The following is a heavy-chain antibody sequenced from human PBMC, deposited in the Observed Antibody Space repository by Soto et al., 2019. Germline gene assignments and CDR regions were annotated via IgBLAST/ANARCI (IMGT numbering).Heavy chain of an antibody. D-gene: IGHD6-19*01. Sequence: GGSLRLSCAASGFTFSSYWMHWVRQAPGKGLVWVSRVKGDGSDTTYADSVKGRFTISRDNTKNTLYLQMNSLRPEDTAVYYCARAQWLADDAFDIWGHGTTVTVSS. V-gene: IGHV3-74*01. CDR1: GFTFSSYW. CDR2: VKGDGSDT. CDR3: ARAQWLADDAFDI. J-gene: IGHJ3*02.